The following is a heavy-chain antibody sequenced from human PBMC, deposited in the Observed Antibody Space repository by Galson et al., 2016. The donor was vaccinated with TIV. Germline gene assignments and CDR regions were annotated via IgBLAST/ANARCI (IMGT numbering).Heavy chain of an antibody. J-gene: IGHJ4*02. V-gene: IGHV4/OR15-8*02. D-gene: IGHD3-22*01. CDR1: GVSINNPNW. CDR2: IYHSGGT. CDR3: ATALPYYDGYYYDY. Sequence: ETLSLTCDVSGVSINNPNWWNWVRQPPGRRLEWVGQIYHSGGTNYSPSLRHRVTISIDKSRNQFSLKLSSVTAADTAVYYCATALPYYDGYYYDYWGPGTLVAVSS.